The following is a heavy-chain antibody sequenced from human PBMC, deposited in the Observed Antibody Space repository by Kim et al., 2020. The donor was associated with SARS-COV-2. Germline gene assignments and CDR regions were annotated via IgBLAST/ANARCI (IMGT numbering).Heavy chain of an antibody. Sequence: SETLSLTCAVYGGSFSGYYWSWIRQPPGKGLEWIGEINHSGSTNYNPSLKSRVTISVDTTKNQFSLKLSSVTAADTAAYYCARGTWQWLVRGPSSYYMD. J-gene: IGHJ6*03. V-gene: IGHV4-34*01. CDR2: INHSGST. CDR3: ARGTWQWLVRGPSSYYMD. CDR1: GGSFSGYY. D-gene: IGHD6-19*01.